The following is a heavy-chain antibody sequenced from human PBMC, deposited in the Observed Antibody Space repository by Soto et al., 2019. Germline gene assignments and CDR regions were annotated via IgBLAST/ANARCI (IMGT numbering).Heavy chain of an antibody. J-gene: IGHJ6*02. Sequence: GASVKVSCKASGGTFSSYAISWVRQAPGQGLEWMGGIIPIFGTANYAQKFQGRVTITADKSTSTAYMELSSLRSEDTAVYYCASHRGGFDYYYGMDVWRQGTTVPFSS. V-gene: IGHV1-69*06. D-gene: IGHD3-16*01. CDR3: ASHRGGFDYYYGMDV. CDR1: GGTFSSYA. CDR2: IIPIFGTA.